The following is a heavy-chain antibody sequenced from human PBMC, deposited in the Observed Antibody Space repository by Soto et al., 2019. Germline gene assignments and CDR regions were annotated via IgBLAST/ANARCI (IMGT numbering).Heavy chain of an antibody. D-gene: IGHD1-20*01. Sequence: PGGSLRHSCAASGFAFSGYSLNWVRQAPGKGLGWVSSISSSSSYIYYADSVKGRFTISRDNAKNSLYLQMNSLRAEDTAVYYCARNKGEYDWNDRYSVYWCQGTLVTVSA. CDR1: GFAFSGYS. CDR3: ARNKGEYDWNDRYSVY. CDR2: ISSSSSYI. V-gene: IGHV3-21*01. J-gene: IGHJ4*02.